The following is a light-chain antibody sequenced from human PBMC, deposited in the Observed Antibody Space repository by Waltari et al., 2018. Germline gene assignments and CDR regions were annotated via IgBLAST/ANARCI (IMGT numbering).Light chain of an antibody. CDR3: SSYAGYDILV. CDR2: EVP. CDR1: SSDVGAYNT. Sequence: QSALTQPPSASGSPGQSVTISCTGTSSDVGAYNTVSWYQQYPGKAPKLMIYEVPERPSGVPDAFSPANSGNTASLTVSGLQAEDEADYYCSSYAGYDILVFGGGTRLTVL. V-gene: IGLV2-8*01. J-gene: IGLJ2*01.